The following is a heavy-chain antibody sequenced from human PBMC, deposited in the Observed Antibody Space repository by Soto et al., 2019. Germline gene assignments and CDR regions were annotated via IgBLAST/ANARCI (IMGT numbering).Heavy chain of an antibody. J-gene: IGHJ6*02. CDR3: AIMITFGGVIVKTSYYYGMDV. Sequence: GASVKVSCKASGGTFSSYAISWVRQAPGQGLEWMGGIVPIFGTANYAQKFQGRVTITADESTSTAYMELSSLRSEDTAVYYCAIMITFGGVIVKTSYYYGMDVWGQGPTVTVYS. V-gene: IGHV1-69*13. D-gene: IGHD3-16*02. CDR2: IVPIFGTA. CDR1: GGTFSSYA.